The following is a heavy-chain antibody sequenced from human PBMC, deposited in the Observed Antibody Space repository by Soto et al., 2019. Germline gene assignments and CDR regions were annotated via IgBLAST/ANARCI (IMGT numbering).Heavy chain of an antibody. D-gene: IGHD3-16*01. V-gene: IGHV4-31*03. Sequence: QVQLQESGPGLVKPSQTLSLTCTVSGASISSGGYYWSWIRQDPGKGLEWIGYLYYSGVTYYNSFLKRRVTISVDTSKNQSSLKLNSVTAADTAVYYCARVGRFYDSGVWGGYFAHWGQGTLVTVTS. CDR2: LYYSGVT. J-gene: IGHJ4*02. CDR1: GASISSGGYY. CDR3: ARVGRFYDSGVWGGYFAH.